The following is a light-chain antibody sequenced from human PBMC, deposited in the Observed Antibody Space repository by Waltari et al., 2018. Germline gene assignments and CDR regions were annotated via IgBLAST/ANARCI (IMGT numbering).Light chain of an antibody. Sequence: DIQLTQSPSFLSASVGDRVTITCRASQAISIFLAWYQEKPGKAPKLLIYTASTLQSGVPSRFSGSGSGTEFTLTISNLQPEDSATYYCQHLNTYPIIFGQGTRLEIK. CDR1: QAISIF. V-gene: IGKV1-9*01. J-gene: IGKJ5*01. CDR2: TAS. CDR3: QHLNTYPII.